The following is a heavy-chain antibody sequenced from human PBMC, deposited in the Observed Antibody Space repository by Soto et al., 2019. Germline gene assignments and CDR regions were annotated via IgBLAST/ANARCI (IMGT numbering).Heavy chain of an antibody. CDR2: ISAYNGNT. J-gene: IGHJ4*02. CDR1: CYTFTSYG. CDR3: ARDYSGYDYYY. D-gene: IGHD5-12*01. V-gene: IGHV1-18*01. Sequence: ASVKGSCKASCYTFTSYGISWVRQAPGQGLEWMGWISAYNGNTNYAQELQGRVTMTTDTSTSTAYMELRSLRSDDTAVYYCARDYSGYDYYYWGQGTLVTVSS.